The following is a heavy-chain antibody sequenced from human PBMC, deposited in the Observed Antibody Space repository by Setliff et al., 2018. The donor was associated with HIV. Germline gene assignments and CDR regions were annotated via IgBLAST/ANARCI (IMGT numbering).Heavy chain of an antibody. D-gene: IGHD7-27*01. CDR1: GDSMSGYY. Sequence: PSETLSLTCAVSGDSMSGYYWSWIRQSPGKKLEWIGYIRTSGSTNYNPSLKSRVTISLDTSNDRFSLRLSSVTAADTAVYYCARAPTGELDFWGQGTQVTVSS. J-gene: IGHJ4*02. CDR3: ARAPTGELDF. V-gene: IGHV4-4*08. CDR2: IRTSGST.